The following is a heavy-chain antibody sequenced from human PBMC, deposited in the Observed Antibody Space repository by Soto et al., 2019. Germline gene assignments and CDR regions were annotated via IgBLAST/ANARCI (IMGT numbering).Heavy chain of an antibody. V-gene: IGHV4-4*07. CDR2: IYTSGST. CDR1: GGSISSYY. Sequence: NPSETLSLTCTVSGGSISSYYWSWIRQPAGKGLEWIGRIYTSGSTNYNPSLKSRVTMSVDTSKNQFSLKLSSVTAADTAVYYCATGVPRTNYYYYYGMDVWGQGTTVTVSS. J-gene: IGHJ6*02. CDR3: ATGVPRTNYYYYYGMDV. D-gene: IGHD3-3*01.